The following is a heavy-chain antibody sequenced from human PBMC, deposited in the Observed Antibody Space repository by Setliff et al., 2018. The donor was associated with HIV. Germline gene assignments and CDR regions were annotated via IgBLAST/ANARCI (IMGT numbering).Heavy chain of an antibody. D-gene: IGHD3-10*01. Sequence: GGSLRLSCAASGFTFSSYVMHWVRQAPGKGLEWVAVIWYDGSNKYYADSVKGRFTISRDNSKNTLYVQMNSLRAEDTAVYYCARDQLAMVRRNGMDVWGQGTTVTVSS. CDR3: ARDQLAMVRRNGMDV. CDR2: IWYDGSNK. CDR1: GFTFSSYV. J-gene: IGHJ6*02. V-gene: IGHV3-33*08.